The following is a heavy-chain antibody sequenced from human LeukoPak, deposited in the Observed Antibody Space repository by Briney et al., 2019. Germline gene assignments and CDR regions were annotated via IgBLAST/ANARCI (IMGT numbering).Heavy chain of an antibody. CDR1: GFTFSSYG. J-gene: IGHJ6*03. V-gene: IGHV3-30*03. CDR2: ISYDGSTK. CDR3: ARVASSSSWYYYYYYMGV. Sequence: GGSLRLSCAVSGFTFSSYGMHWVRQAPGKGLEWVAVISYDGSTKYHADSVKGRFTISRDNSRNTLYLQMNSLRAEDTAVYYCARVASSSSWYYYYYYMGVWGKGTTVTVSS. D-gene: IGHD6-13*01.